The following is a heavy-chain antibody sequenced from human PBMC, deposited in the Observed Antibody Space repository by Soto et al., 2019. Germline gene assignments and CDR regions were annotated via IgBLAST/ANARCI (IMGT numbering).Heavy chain of an antibody. CDR2: ISAYNGNT. CDR3: ARDSPRYSSSSFDHKYYYYGMDV. D-gene: IGHD6-6*01. Sequence: QVQLVQSGAEVKKPGASVKVSCKASGYTFTSYGISWVRQAPGQGLEWMGWISAYNGNTNYAQKLQGRVTMTTDTSTSTAYMELRSLRSDDTAVYYCARDSPRYSSSSFDHKYYYYGMDVWGQGTTVTVSS. CDR1: GYTFTSYG. J-gene: IGHJ6*02. V-gene: IGHV1-18*01.